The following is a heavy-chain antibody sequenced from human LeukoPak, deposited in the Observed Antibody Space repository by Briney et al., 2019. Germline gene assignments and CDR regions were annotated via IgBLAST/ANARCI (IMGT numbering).Heavy chain of an antibody. J-gene: IGHJ4*02. D-gene: IGHD5-24*01. V-gene: IGHV3-30*02. CDR3: AKGDGYNRPYYFDY. Sequence: GGSLRLSCAASGFTFSSYGMHWVRQAPGKGLEWVAFIPYDGSDKYYAYSVKGRFTISRDNSKNTLYLQMNSLRTEDTAVYYCAKGDGYNRPYYFDYWGQGTLVTVSS. CDR1: GFTFSSYG. CDR2: IPYDGSDK.